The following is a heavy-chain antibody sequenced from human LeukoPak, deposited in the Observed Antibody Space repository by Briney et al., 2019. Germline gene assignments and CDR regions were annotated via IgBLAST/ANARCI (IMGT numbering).Heavy chain of an antibody. J-gene: IGHJ4*02. V-gene: IGHV1-2*02. Sequence: ASVKVSCKASGYTFTGYYMHWVRQAPGQGLEWMGWINPNSGGTNYAQKFQGRVTMTRDTSISTAYMELSRLRSDDTAVYYCARAWRYYDFWSGYYTTDYWGQGTLVTVSS. CDR2: INPNSGGT. CDR3: ARAWRYYDFWSGYYTTDY. CDR1: GYTFTGYY. D-gene: IGHD3-3*01.